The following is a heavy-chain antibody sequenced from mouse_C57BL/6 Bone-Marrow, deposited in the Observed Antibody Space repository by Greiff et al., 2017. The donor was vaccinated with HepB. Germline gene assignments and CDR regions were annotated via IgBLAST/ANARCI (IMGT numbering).Heavy chain of an antibody. CDR2: ISSGGSYT. CDR3: ARQFITTVVAHWYFDV. D-gene: IGHD1-1*01. CDR1: GFTFSSYG. Sequence: EVMLVESGGDLVKPGGSLKLSCAASGFTFSSYGMSWVRQTPDKRLEWVATISSGGSYTYYPDSVKGRFTISRDNAKNTLYLQMSSLKSEDTAMYYCARQFITTVVAHWYFDVWGTGTTVTVSS. J-gene: IGHJ1*03. V-gene: IGHV5-6*01.